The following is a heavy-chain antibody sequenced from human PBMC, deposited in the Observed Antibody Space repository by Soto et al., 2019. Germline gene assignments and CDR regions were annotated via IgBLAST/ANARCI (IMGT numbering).Heavy chain of an antibody. CDR2: ISGYNGNT. J-gene: IGHJ3*02. CDR3: ARGDYYDSSSAFDI. Sequence: ASVKVSCKASGYTFTTYGINWGRQGPGQGHEWMGWISGYNGNTKSAQKFQGRVTVTTDTSTTTSYMELRSLTSDDTAVYYCARGDYYDSSSAFDIWGQGTMVTVSS. D-gene: IGHD3-22*01. V-gene: IGHV1-18*04. CDR1: GYTFTTYG.